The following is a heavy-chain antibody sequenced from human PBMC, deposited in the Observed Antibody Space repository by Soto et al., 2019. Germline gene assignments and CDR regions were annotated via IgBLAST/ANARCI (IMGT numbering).Heavy chain of an antibody. Sequence: GSLRLSCAASGFTFNNYAMNWVRQAPGKGLEWVATISATGGSTCYADSVKGRFTISRDNSKNTLYLQMNGLRVEDTAVYYCAKDRLAGNFDYWGQGTQVTVSS. CDR1: GFTFNNYA. J-gene: IGHJ4*02. V-gene: IGHV3-23*01. CDR2: ISATGGST. CDR3: AKDRLAGNFDY.